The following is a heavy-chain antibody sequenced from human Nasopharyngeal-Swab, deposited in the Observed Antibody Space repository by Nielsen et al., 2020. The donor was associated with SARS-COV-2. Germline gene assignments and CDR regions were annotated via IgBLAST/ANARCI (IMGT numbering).Heavy chain of an antibody. V-gene: IGHV1-2*02. CDR3: ANLWFGELLSENNDY. CDR1: GYTFTGYY. J-gene: IGHJ4*02. D-gene: IGHD3-10*01. CDR2: INHNSGGT. Sequence: ASVKVSCKASGYTFTGYYMHWVRQAPGQGLEWMGWINHNSGGTNYAQKFQGRVTMTRDTSISTAYMELSRLRSDDTSVYYCANLWFGELLSENNDYWGQGTLVTVSS.